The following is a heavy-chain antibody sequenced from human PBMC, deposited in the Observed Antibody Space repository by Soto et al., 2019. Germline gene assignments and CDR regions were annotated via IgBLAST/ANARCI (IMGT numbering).Heavy chain of an antibody. J-gene: IGHJ6*02. CDR2: IIPIFGTA. Sequence: QVQLVQSGAEVKKPGSSVKVSCKASGGTFSSYAISWVRQAPGQGLEWMGGIIPIFGTANYAQKFQGRVTITXXEXTTXAYMELSSLRSEDTAVYYCARPYSSGSRSYYGMDVWGQGTTVTVSS. V-gene: IGHV1-69*05. CDR3: ARPYSSGSRSYYGMDV. D-gene: IGHD6-19*01. CDR1: GGTFSSYA.